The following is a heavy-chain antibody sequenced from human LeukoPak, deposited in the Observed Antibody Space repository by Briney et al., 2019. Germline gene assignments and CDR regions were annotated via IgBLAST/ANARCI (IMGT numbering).Heavy chain of an antibody. Sequence: TLSLTCTVSGGSISSYYWSWIRQPPGKGLEWIGYIYYSGSTNYNPSLKSRVTISVDMSKNQFSLKLSSVTAADTAVYYCASTYYDFWSGQQYYYGMDVWGQGTTVTVSS. V-gene: IGHV4-59*01. CDR2: IYYSGST. J-gene: IGHJ6*02. CDR1: GGSISSYY. CDR3: ASTYYDFWSGQQYYYGMDV. D-gene: IGHD3-3*01.